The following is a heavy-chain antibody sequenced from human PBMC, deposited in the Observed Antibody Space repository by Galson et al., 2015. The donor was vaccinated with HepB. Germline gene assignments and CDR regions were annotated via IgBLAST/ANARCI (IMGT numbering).Heavy chain of an antibody. D-gene: IGHD3-10*01. CDR1: GDSVSSNSAA. J-gene: IGHJ4*02. Sequence: CAISGDSVSSNSAAWNWIRQSPSRGLEWLGRTYYRSKWYNDYAVSVKSRVTINPDTSKNQFSLQLNSVTPEDTAVYYCARGHDGYYGYRKSAPYYFDYWGQGTLVTASS. CDR2: TYYRSKWYN. CDR3: ARGHDGYYGYRKSAPYYFDY. V-gene: IGHV6-1*01.